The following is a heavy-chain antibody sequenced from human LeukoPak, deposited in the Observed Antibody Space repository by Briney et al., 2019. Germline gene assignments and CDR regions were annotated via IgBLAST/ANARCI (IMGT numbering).Heavy chain of an antibody. J-gene: IGHJ4*02. CDR3: AKMGGSHGSGDFPAYYFDY. D-gene: IGHD3-10*01. CDR1: GFTFSSYA. Sequence: GGSLRLSCAASGFTFSSYAMTWVRQAPGKGLQWVSTISGSGGTSYYADSVKGRFTISRDNSKNTLYLQMSSLGAEDTAVYYCAKMGGSHGSGDFPAYYFDYWGQGTLVTVSS. V-gene: IGHV3-23*01. CDR2: ISGSGGTS.